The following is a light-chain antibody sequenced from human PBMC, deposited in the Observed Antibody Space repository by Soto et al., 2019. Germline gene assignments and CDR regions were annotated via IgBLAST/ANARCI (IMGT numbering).Light chain of an antibody. CDR1: SSDVGGYNY. CDR2: DVS. J-gene: IGLJ1*01. CDR3: SSYTSSSTLV. V-gene: IGLV2-14*01. Sequence: QSVLTQPASVSGSPGQSITISCTGTSSDVGGYNYVSWYQQHPGKAPKLMIYDVSNRPSGVSNRFSGSKSGNTASLTISGLQAEDEADYYCSSYTSSSTLVFGTGTKGPS.